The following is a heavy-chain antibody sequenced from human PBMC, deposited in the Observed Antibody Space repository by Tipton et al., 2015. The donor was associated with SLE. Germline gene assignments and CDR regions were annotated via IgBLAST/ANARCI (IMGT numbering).Heavy chain of an antibody. CDR1: GVTFSSYS. CDR3: ARDVDTGDYFDY. CDR2: ISSSSSYI. Sequence: SLRLSCAASGVTFSSYSMNWVRQAPGKGLEWVSSISSSSSYIYYADSVKGRFTISRDNAKNSLYLQMNSLRAEDTAVYYCARDVDTGDYFDYWGQGTLVTVSS. D-gene: IGHD5-18*01. J-gene: IGHJ4*02. V-gene: IGHV3-21*03.